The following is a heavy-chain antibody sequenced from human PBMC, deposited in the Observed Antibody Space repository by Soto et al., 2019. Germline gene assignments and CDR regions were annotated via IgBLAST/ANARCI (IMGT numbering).Heavy chain of an antibody. V-gene: IGHV1-69*06. CDR3: VRGGRGYTRDDVFDI. Sequence: SVKVSCKASGGTFSSYAISWVRQAPGQGLEWMGGIIPIFGTANYAQKFQGRVTITADKSTSTAYMELSSLRSEDTALYYCVRGGRGYTRDDVFDIWGQGTMVTVSS. CDR1: GGTFSSYA. D-gene: IGHD6-25*01. J-gene: IGHJ3*02. CDR2: IIPIFGTA.